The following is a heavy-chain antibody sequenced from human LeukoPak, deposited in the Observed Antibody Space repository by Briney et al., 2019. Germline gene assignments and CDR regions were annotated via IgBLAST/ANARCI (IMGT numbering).Heavy chain of an antibody. J-gene: IGHJ6*02. Sequence: GGSLTLSCVAPGFIFSRYGMHCVRQAPGKELEYVSAISNIGGSTYYANSVKGRFNISRDNSKNTLYLQMGSLRGEDMAVYYCARGLITGAAGTYYYYGMDVWGQGTTVTVSS. V-gene: IGHV3-64*01. D-gene: IGHD6-13*01. CDR1: GFIFSRYG. CDR2: ISNIGGST. CDR3: ARGLITGAAGTYYYYGMDV.